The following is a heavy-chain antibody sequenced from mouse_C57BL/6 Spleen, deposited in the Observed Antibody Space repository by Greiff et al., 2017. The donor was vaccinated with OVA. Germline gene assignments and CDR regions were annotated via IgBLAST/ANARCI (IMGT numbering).Heavy chain of an antibody. V-gene: IGHV1-26*01. Sequence: EVQLQQSGPELVKPGASVKISCKASGYTFTDDYMNWVKQSYGKSFEWIGDINPHNGGTSYNQKFKGKATFTVDKSSSTAYMRLRSLTSEDSAVYYCARNYAYWYFDVWGKGTTVTVSS. CDR1: GYTFTDDY. CDR3: ARNYAYWYFDV. CDR2: INPHNGGT. D-gene: IGHD2-4*01. J-gene: IGHJ1*03.